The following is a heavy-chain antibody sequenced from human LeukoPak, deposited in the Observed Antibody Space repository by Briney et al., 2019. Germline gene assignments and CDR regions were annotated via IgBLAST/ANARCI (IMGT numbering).Heavy chain of an antibody. CDR1: GLTFSNAW. CDR2: IKRKTDGETR. Sequence: GGSLRLSCAASGLTFSNAWMGWVRQAPGEGLEWVGRIKRKTDGETREYVGPVKDRFTISRDDSKNTLYLQMNSLKTEDTGVYYCATASSGLFYWGEGTLVTVSS. V-gene: IGHV3-15*01. J-gene: IGHJ4*02. CDR3: ATASSGLFY. D-gene: IGHD3-16*01.